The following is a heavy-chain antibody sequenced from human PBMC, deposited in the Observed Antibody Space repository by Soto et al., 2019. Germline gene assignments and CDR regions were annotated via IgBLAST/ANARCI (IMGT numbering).Heavy chain of an antibody. Sequence: GGSLRLSCAASGFTFSDYYINWVRQAPGKGLEWVSSISSSSSDIYYADSVKGRFTVSRDNAKNSLSLQMNSLRAEDTAVYYCAREIRYCGGGSCYTVGAFDKWGQGTMVTVSS. J-gene: IGHJ3*02. CDR2: ISSSSSDI. V-gene: IGHV3-21*01. CDR1: GFTFSDYY. D-gene: IGHD2-15*01. CDR3: AREIRYCGGGSCYTVGAFDK.